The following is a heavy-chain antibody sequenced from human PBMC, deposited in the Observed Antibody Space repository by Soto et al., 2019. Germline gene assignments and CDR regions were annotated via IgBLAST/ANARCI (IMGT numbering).Heavy chain of an antibody. J-gene: IGHJ4*02. Sequence: QVQLVESGGGVVQPGRSLRLSCAASGFTFSSYGMHWVRQAPGKGLEWVAVISYDGSNKYYADSVKGRFTISRDNSKNTLYLQMNSLRAEDTAVYYCAKGDQYDFWSGTDYWGQGTLVTVSS. D-gene: IGHD3-3*01. CDR2: ISYDGSNK. V-gene: IGHV3-30*18. CDR1: GFTFSSYG. CDR3: AKGDQYDFWSGTDY.